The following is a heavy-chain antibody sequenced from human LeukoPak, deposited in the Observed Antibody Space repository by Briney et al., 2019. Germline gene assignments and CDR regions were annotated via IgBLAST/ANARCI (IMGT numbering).Heavy chain of an antibody. CDR1: GFRFSTFW. J-gene: IGHJ5*02. CDR3: ARVGDYDWFDP. V-gene: IGHV3-7*01. D-gene: IGHD3-16*01. Sequence: GGSLRLSCAASGFRFSTFWMSWVRQAPGKGLEWVANIKQDGSEKYYVDSVKGRFTISRDNAKNSLYLQMNSLRAEDTAVYYCARVGDYDWFDPWGQGTLVTVSS. CDR2: IKQDGSEK.